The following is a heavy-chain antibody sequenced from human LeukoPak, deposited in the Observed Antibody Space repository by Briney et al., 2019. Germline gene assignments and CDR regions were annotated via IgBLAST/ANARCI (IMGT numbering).Heavy chain of an antibody. Sequence: GGSLRLSCAASGFTFSSYSMNWVRQAPGKGLERVSYISSSSSTIYYADSVKGRFTISRDNAKNSLYLQMNSLRAEDTAVYYCARGIIAAAPGYWGQGTLVTVSS. V-gene: IGHV3-48*04. CDR1: GFTFSSYS. J-gene: IGHJ4*02. CDR3: ARGIIAAAPGY. CDR2: ISSSSSTI. D-gene: IGHD6-13*01.